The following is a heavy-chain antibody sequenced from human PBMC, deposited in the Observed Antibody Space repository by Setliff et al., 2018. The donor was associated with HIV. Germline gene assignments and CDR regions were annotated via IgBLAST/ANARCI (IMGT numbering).Heavy chain of an antibody. D-gene: IGHD2-2*01. J-gene: IGHJ4*02. V-gene: IGHV3-23*01. CDR3: ARDEYAFDF. Sequence: GSLRLSCAPSGFTFSTYTMNWVRQAPGKGLEWVSAIDDRGSRTYYADSVKGRFTISRDTSASRAYMELSSLRSEGTAVYYCARDEYAFDFWGQGTLVTVSS. CDR1: GFTFSTYT. CDR2: IDDRGSRT.